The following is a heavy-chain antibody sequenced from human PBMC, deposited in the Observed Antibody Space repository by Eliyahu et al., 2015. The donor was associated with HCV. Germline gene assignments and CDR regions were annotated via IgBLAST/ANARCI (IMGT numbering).Heavy chain of an antibody. Sequence: EVQLLESGGGLVQPGGSLRLSCSASGFTFSSYAXXWVPQAPGKGLXWVSAISGSGGSTYYADSVKGRFTISRDNSKNTLYLQMNSLRAEDTAVYYCAKESPGRPLTPIWGSYRYGGFDYWGQGTLVTVSS. V-gene: IGHV3-23*01. J-gene: IGHJ4*02. CDR1: GFTFSSYA. CDR3: AKESPGRPLTPIWGSYRYGGFDY. D-gene: IGHD3-16*02. CDR2: ISGSGGST.